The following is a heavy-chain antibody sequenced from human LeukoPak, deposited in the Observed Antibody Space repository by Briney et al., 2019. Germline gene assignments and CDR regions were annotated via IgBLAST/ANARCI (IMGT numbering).Heavy chain of an antibody. CDR2: VRYDESTK. V-gene: IGHV3-30*02. Sequence: GGSLRLSCTASGFTFSNYGTHWVRQAPGKGLEWVAFVRYDESTKFYADSVKGRFTISRDDSKTTLYLQMNSLRAEDTAVYYCAKDVPAAYFDYRGQGTLVTVSS. D-gene: IGHD2-2*01. J-gene: IGHJ4*02. CDR1: GFTFSNYG. CDR3: AKDVPAAYFDY.